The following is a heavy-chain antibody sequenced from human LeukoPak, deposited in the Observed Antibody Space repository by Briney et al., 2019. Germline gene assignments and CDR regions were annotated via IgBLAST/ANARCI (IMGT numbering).Heavy chain of an antibody. CDR1: GASVTSGSHY. Sequence: SETLSLTCTVSGASVTSGSHYWAWIRQPPGQGLEWIGFIYYSGTTIYNPSLENRITMSLVTSKNQFSLRLNSVTAADTAIYYCARVAPRGWIDPWGQGTLVTVSS. CDR3: ARVAPRGWIDP. V-gene: IGHV4-61*01. D-gene: IGHD3-10*01. CDR2: IYYSGTT. J-gene: IGHJ5*02.